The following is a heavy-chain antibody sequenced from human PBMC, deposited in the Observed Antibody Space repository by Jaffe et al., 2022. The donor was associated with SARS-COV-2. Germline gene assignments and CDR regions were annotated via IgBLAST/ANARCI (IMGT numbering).Heavy chain of an antibody. D-gene: IGHD4-17*01. CDR2: IDSDGSTT. Sequence: EVQLVESGGGLVQPGGSLRLSCAASGFTFRNYWMHWVRQAPGKGLVWVSRIDSDGSTTNYADTVKGRFAISRDNAKDTLYLQMNSLRAEDTAVYYCARDLGRTVTTDNWGQGTLVIVSS. V-gene: IGHV3-74*01. CDR3: ARDLGRTVTTDN. J-gene: IGHJ4*02. CDR1: GFTFRNYW.